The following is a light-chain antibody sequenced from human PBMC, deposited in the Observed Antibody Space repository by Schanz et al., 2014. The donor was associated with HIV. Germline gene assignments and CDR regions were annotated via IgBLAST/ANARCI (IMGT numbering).Light chain of an antibody. CDR1: QTVSSN. CDR2: ATS. CDR3: QQYGSSPWT. Sequence: EIVMTQSPATLSVSPGERATLSCRASQTVSSNLAWYQQKPGQAPRLVIYATSTRAAGIPDRFSGTGSGTDFTLTISSLEPEDFAVYYCQQYGSSPWTFGQGTKVEIK. V-gene: IGKV3-20*01. J-gene: IGKJ1*01.